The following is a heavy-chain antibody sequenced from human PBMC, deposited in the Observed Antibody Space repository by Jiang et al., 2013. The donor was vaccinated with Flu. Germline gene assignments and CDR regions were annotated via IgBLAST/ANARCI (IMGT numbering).Heavy chain of an antibody. CDR3: AREDIVVVPAATGMDV. Sequence: SGAEVKKPGASVKVSCKASGYTFTSYGISWVRQAPGQGLEWMGWISAYNGNTNYAQKLQGRVTMTTDTSTSTAYMELRSLRSDDTAVYYCAREDIVVVPAATGMDVWGQGTTVTVSS. V-gene: IGHV1-18*01. D-gene: IGHD2-2*01. CDR1: GYTFTSYG. CDR2: ISAYNGNT. J-gene: IGHJ6*02.